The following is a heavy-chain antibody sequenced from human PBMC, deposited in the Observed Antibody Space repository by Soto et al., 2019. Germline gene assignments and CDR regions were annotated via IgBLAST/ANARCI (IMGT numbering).Heavy chain of an antibody. Sequence: LSLTCAISGDSVSSNSAAWTWIRQSPSRGLEWLGRTYYRSKWYNDYAMSVKSRITINPDTSKNQFSLLLNSVTPEDTAVYYCLRAYGSNVFDYWGQGTLVTVSS. D-gene: IGHD2-8*01. J-gene: IGHJ4*02. V-gene: IGHV6-1*01. CDR1: GDSVSSNSAA. CDR2: TYYRSKWYN. CDR3: LRAYGSNVFDY.